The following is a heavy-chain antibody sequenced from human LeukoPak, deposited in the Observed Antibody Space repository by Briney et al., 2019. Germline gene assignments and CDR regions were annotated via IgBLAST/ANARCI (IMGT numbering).Heavy chain of an antibody. CDR1: GFTFSSYA. Sequence: PGGSLRLSCAASGFTFSSYAMHWVRQAPGKGLEWVAVISYDGSNKYYADSVKGRFTISRDNSKNTLYLQMNSLRAEDTAVYYCAKDTGYYDFSGHPYYFDYWGQGTLVTVSS. V-gene: IGHV3-30-3*01. D-gene: IGHD3-3*01. CDR3: AKDTGYYDFSGHPYYFDY. CDR2: ISYDGSNK. J-gene: IGHJ4*02.